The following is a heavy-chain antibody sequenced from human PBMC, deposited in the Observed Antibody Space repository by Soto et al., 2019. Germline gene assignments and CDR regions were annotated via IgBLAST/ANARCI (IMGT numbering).Heavy chain of an antibody. V-gene: IGHV1-18*01. D-gene: IGHD3-3*01. J-gene: IGHJ4*02. CDR2: ISAYNGNT. CDR3: ARDTPRITILRVGVDY. Sequence: ASVKVSCKASGYTFTSYGISWVRQAPGQGLEWMGWISAYNGNTNYAQKLQGRVTMTTDTSTSTAYMELRSLRSDDTAVYYCARDTPRITILRVGVDYWGQGTLVTVSS. CDR1: GYTFTSYG.